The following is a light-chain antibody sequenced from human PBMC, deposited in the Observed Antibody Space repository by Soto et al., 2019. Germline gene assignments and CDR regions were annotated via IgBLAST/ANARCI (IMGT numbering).Light chain of an antibody. J-gene: IGLJ2*01. V-gene: IGLV6-57*03. CDR2: EDN. CDR3: QSYDSGNHEGDVV. Sequence: NFMLTQPHSVSESPGKTVTISCTRSSGSIASNYVQWYQQRPGSAPTTVIYEDNQRPSGVPDRFSGSIDSSSNSASLTISGLKTEDEADYYCQSYDSGNHEGDVVFGGGTQLTVL. CDR1: SGSIASNY.